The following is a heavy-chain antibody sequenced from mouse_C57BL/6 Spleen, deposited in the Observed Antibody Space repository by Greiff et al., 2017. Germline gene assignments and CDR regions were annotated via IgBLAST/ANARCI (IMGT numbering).Heavy chain of an antibody. CDR2: IYPGSGST. Sequence: QVQLKQPGAELVKPGASVMMSCKASGYTFTSYWITWVKQRPGQGLEWIGDIYPGSGSTNYNEKFKSKATLTVDTSSSTAYMQLSSLTSEDSAVYYCARWGYYGSSYVGNYWGQGTTLTVSS. CDR3: ARWGYYGSSYVGNY. J-gene: IGHJ2*01. V-gene: IGHV1-55*01. D-gene: IGHD1-1*01. CDR1: GYTFTSYW.